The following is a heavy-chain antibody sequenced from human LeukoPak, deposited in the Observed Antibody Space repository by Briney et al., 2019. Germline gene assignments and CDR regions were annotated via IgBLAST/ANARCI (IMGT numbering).Heavy chain of an antibody. D-gene: IGHD5-18*01. Sequence: GGSLRLSCAASGFTFSSYWMPWARHTPGKGLVWVSRIKGDGSSTSYADSVKGRFTISRDNAKNTLYLQMNSLRAEDTAVYYCARDGYSFGHDFDYWGQGTLVTVSS. CDR1: GFTFSSYW. CDR2: IKGDGSST. V-gene: IGHV3-74*01. J-gene: IGHJ4*02. CDR3: ARDGYSFGHDFDY.